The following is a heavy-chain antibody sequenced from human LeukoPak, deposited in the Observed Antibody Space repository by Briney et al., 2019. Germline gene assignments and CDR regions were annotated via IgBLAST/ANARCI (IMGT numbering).Heavy chain of an antibody. CDR3: ASLYCSGGSCPFDY. V-gene: IGHV4-30-2*01. CDR2: IYHSGST. Sequence: SETLSLTCAVSGGSISSGGYSWSWIRQPPGKGLEWIGYIYHSGSTYYNPSLKSRVTISVDRSKNQFSLKLSSVTAADTAVYYCASLYCSGGSCPFDYWGQGTLVTVSS. J-gene: IGHJ4*02. D-gene: IGHD2-15*01. CDR1: GGSISSGGYS.